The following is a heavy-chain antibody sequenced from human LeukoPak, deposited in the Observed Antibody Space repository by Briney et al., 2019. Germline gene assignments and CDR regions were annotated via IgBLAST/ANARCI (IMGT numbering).Heavy chain of an antibody. Sequence: PSQTLSLTCTVSGGSISSGSYYWSWIRQPAGKGLEWIGYIYYSGSTNYNPSLKSRVTISVDTSKNQFSLKLSSVTAADTAVYYCARGVVGGLYYFDYWGRGTLVTVSS. D-gene: IGHD2-21*01. CDR1: GGSISSGSYY. CDR2: IYYSGST. V-gene: IGHV4-61*10. J-gene: IGHJ4*02. CDR3: ARGVVGGLYYFDY.